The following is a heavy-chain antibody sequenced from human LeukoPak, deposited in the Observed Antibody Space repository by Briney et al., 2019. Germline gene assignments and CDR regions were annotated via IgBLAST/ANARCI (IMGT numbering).Heavy chain of an antibody. CDR2: INHSGST. V-gene: IGHV4-34*01. D-gene: IGHD1-26*01. Sequence: SETLSLTCTVYGGSFGGYYWGWIRQPPGKVLEWIGEINHSGSTNYNPSLKSRVTISVDTSKNQFSLKLSSVTAADTAVYYCARICGSCYYGMDVWGQGTTVTVSS. J-gene: IGHJ6*02. CDR1: GGSFGGYY. CDR3: ARICGSCYYGMDV.